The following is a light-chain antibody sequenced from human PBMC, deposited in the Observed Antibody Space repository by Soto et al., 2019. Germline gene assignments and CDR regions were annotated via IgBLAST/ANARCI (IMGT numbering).Light chain of an antibody. CDR3: QQYNGYLLT. V-gene: IGKV1-5*03. Sequence: DIQMTQSPSTLSASVGDRVTITCRASQSISIWLAWYQQKPGKVPKLLIYKASNLENGVPSRFSGSGSGTEFTLTISPLQPDDVATYYCQQYNGYLLTFGGGTKVEI. CDR2: KAS. CDR1: QSISIW. J-gene: IGKJ4*01.